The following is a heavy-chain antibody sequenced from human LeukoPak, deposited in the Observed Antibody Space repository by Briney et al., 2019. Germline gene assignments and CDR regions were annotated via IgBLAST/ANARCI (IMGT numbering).Heavy chain of an antibody. CDR1: GGTFSSYA. J-gene: IGHJ6*03. CDR3: AIGILDLGYCSRTSCSGGYYYYYMDV. V-gene: IGHV1-69*01. CDR2: IIPIFGTA. Sequence: SVKVSCKASGGTFSSYAISWVRQAPGEGLEWMGGIIPIFGTANYAQKFQGRVTITADESTSTAYMELSSLRSEDTAVYYCAIGILDLGYCSRTSCSGGYYYYYMDVWGKGTTVTVSS. D-gene: IGHD2-2*01.